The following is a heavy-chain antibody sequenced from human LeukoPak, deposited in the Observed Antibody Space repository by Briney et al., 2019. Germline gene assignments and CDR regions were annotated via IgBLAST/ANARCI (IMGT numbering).Heavy chain of an antibody. D-gene: IGHD5-12*01. CDR2: ISSSSSYI. Sequence: GGSLRLSCAASGFTFSSYSVNWVRQAPGKGLEWVSSISSSSSYIYYADSVKGRFTISRDNAKNSLYLQMNSLRAEDTAVYYCARDLWEWLRLHIYYGMDVWGQGTTVTVSS. CDR1: GFTFSSYS. J-gene: IGHJ6*02. V-gene: IGHV3-21*01. CDR3: ARDLWEWLRLHIYYGMDV.